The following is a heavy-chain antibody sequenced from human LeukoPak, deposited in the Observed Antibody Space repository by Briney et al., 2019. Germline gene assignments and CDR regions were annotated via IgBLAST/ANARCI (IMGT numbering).Heavy chain of an antibody. CDR3: ARVRRDGCNSAFDI. CDR2: INPNSGGT. Sequence: GASVKVSCKASGYTFTGYYMHWVRQAPGQGLEWMGWINPNSGGTNYAQKFQGRVTMTRDTSISTAYMELSRLRSDDTAVYYCARVRRDGCNSAFDIWGQGTMVTVSS. J-gene: IGHJ3*02. V-gene: IGHV1-2*02. D-gene: IGHD5-24*01. CDR1: GYTFTGYY.